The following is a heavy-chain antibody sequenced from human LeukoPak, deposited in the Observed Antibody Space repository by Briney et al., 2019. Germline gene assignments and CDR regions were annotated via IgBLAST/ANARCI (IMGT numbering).Heavy chain of an antibody. V-gene: IGHV4-59*12. CDR2: ISSSGST. Sequence: PSETLSLTCAVSAASISNYYWSWIRQAPGKGLEWSGYISSSGSTNYNPSLKSRVSISLDTSKNRFSLNLNFVTAADTAVYYCARGLTPDYWGQGTLVTVSS. J-gene: IGHJ4*02. CDR1: AASISNYY. CDR3: ARGLTPDY.